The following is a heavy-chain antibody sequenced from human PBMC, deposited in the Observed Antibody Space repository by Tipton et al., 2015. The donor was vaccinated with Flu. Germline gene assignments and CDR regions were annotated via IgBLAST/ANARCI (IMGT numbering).Heavy chain of an antibody. CDR1: GGTFSSYA. CDR3: ARGDLGMGAFVV. Sequence: QLVQSGAEVKKPGSSVKVSCKASGGTFSSYAISWVRQAPGQGLEWMGRIIPILGIANYAQKFQGRVTITADKSTSTAYMELSSLRSEDRAGYCCARGDLGMGAFVVWGQGTMVTVSS. D-gene: IGHD7-27*01. V-gene: IGHV1-69*09. J-gene: IGHJ3*01. CDR2: IIPILGIA.